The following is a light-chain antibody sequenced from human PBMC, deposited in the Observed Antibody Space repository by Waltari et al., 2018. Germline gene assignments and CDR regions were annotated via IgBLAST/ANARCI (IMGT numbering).Light chain of an antibody. CDR1: QSFGNND. V-gene: IGKV3-20*01. CDR3: QYYGDSPFT. J-gene: IGKJ3*01. CDR2: GAS. Sequence: EIVLTQSPGTLSMSPGERATLSCRASQSFGNNDLAWYQQKPGRAPRLLMYGASSRATGIPDRFSGSGSGTDFTLTISRLEPEDFAVYFCQYYGDSPFTFGPGTKVDLK.